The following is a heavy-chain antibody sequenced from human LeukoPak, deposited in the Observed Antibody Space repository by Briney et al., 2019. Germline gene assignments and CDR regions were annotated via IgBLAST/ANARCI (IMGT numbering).Heavy chain of an antibody. CDR3: ARAVLSYCSGGSCPYFDY. CDR2: IYTSGST. Sequence: SETLSLTCTVSGYSISNDYYWGWIRQPPGKGLEWIGRIYTSGSTNYNPSLKSRVTMSVDTSKNQFSLKLSSVTAADTAVYYCARAVLSYCSGGSCPYFDYWGQGTLVTVSS. CDR1: GYSISNDYY. J-gene: IGHJ4*02. D-gene: IGHD2-15*01. V-gene: IGHV4-38-2*02.